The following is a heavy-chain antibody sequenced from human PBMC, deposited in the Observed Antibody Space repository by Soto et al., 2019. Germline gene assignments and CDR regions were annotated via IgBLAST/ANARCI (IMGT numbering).Heavy chain of an antibody. CDR3: ARDLFMGRPSWSILTAPLDP. J-gene: IGHJ5*02. Sequence: ASVKVSCKASEYTFTSYAMHWVRQAPGQRLEWMGWINAGNGNTKYSQKFQGRVTITRDTSASTAYMELRSLRSEDTAVYCCARDLFMGRPSWSILTAPLDPWGQGTLVTVSS. D-gene: IGHD2-8*02. CDR1: EYTFTSYA. V-gene: IGHV1-3*01. CDR2: INAGNGNT.